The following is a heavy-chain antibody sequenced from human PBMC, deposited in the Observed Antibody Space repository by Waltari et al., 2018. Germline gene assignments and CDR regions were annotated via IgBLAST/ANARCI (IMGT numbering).Heavy chain of an antibody. V-gene: IGHV3-23*04. CDR1: GFTFSRYA. CDR2: ISGSGGST. Sequence: EVQLVESGGGLVQPGGSLRLSCAAAGFTFSRYAMSWVRQAPGKGLELVSAISGSGGSTYYADSVKGRFTISRDNSKNTLYLQMNSLRAEDTAVYYCAKVPRAGLGAFDIWGQGTMVTVSS. J-gene: IGHJ3*02. D-gene: IGHD6-19*01. CDR3: AKVPRAGLGAFDI.